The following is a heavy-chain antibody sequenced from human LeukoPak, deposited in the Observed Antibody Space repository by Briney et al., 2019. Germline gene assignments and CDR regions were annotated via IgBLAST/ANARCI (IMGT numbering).Heavy chain of an antibody. J-gene: IGHJ4*02. CDR3: ARGGQERGYGY. CDR1: GGSFSGYY. V-gene: IGHV4-34*01. D-gene: IGHD3-16*01. CDR2: INHSGST. Sequence: SETLSLTCAVYGGSFSGYYWSWIRQPPGKGLEWIGEINHSGSTNYNPSLKSRVTISVDTSKNQFSLKLSSVTAADTAVYYCARGGQERGYGYWGQGTLVTVSS.